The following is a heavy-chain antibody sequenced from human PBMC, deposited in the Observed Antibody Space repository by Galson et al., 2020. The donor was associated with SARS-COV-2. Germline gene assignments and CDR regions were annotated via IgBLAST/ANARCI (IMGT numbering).Heavy chain of an antibody. Sequence: ASVKVSCKASGYTFREYGISWVRQAPGQGLEWMGWISARNIKTHYAQKLQDRVTMTTDTSTNTAYLELRSLRFDDTAVYYCARDPHPFCGGDCFYGWFDSWGQGSPIIVSS. V-gene: IGHV1-18*04. CDR2: ISARNIKT. D-gene: IGHD2-21*01. CDR1: GYTFREYG. J-gene: IGHJ5*01. CDR3: ARDPHPFCGGDCFYGWFDS.